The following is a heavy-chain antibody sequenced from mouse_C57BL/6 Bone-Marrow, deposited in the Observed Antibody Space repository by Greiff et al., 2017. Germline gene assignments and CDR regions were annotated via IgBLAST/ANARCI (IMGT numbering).Heavy chain of an antibody. J-gene: IGHJ2*01. V-gene: IGHV14-4*01. D-gene: IGHD1-1*01. CDR3: ATLYSSGGY. CDR1: GFNIKDYY. CDR2: IDPENGDT. Sequence: EVQLQQSGAELVRPGASVKLSCTASGFNIKDYYMHWVKQRPEQGLEWIGWIDPENGDTEYASKFQGQATITADTSSNTAYLQLSSLTSEDTAVYYCATLYSSGGYWGQGTTLTVSS.